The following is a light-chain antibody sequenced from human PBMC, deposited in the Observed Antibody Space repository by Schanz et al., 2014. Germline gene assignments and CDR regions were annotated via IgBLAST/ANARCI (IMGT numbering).Light chain of an antibody. J-gene: IGKJ1*01. V-gene: IGKV3-20*01. CDR2: GAS. CDR1: QSVSSSY. Sequence: EIVLTQSPGTLSLSPGERATLSCRDSQSVSSSYLAWYQQTPGQAPRLLIYGASSRPTGIRDRFSGSGSGTDFTLTISRLEPEEFAVYYCQRYGSSPETFGQGTKVEIK. CDR3: QRYGSSPET.